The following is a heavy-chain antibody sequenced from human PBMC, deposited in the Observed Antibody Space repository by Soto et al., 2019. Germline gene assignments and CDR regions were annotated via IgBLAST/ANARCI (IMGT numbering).Heavy chain of an antibody. CDR1: GYSVSSNSAA. CDR3: AGTTSLQWYYMDV. V-gene: IGHV6-1*01. D-gene: IGHD1-7*01. Sequence: SPTLSLTCAISGYSVSSNSAAWNWIRQSPSRGLEWLGRTYYRSRWYNDYAVSVKSRITVNPDTSKNQFSLHLNSVTPEDTAVYYCAGTTSLQWYYMDVWDKGTTVTVSS. J-gene: IGHJ6*03. CDR2: TYYRSRWYN.